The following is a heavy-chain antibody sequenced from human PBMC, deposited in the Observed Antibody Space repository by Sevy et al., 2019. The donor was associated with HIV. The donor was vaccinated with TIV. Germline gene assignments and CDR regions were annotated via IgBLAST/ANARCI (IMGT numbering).Heavy chain of an antibody. J-gene: IGHJ6*02. CDR2: IKKDGSEK. D-gene: IGHD2-2*01. Sequence: GGSLRLSCAASGFTFSTYWMSWVRQAPGKGLEWVANIKKDGSEKYYVDSVKGRFTISRHNAKNSLYLQMNSLRVEDTALYYCARDCSSTNCLWGLDVWGQGTSVTVSS. CDR3: ARDCSSTNCLWGLDV. CDR1: GFTFSTYW. V-gene: IGHV3-7*03.